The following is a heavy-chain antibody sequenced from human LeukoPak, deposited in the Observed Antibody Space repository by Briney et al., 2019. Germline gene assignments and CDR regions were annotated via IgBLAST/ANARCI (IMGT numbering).Heavy chain of an antibody. Sequence: SETLSLTCTVSGGSISSYYWSWIRQPPGRGLEWIGYIYYSGSTNYNPSLKSRVTISVDTSKNQFSLKLSPVTAADTAVYYCATNSHYYDSSGPYYFDYWGQGTLVTVSS. J-gene: IGHJ4*02. CDR3: ATNSHYYDSSGPYYFDY. CDR2: IYYSGST. CDR1: GGSISSYY. D-gene: IGHD3-22*01. V-gene: IGHV4-59*08.